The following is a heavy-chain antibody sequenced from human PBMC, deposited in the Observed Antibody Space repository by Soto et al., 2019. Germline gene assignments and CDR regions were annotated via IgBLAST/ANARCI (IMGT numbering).Heavy chain of an antibody. D-gene: IGHD6-19*01. V-gene: IGHV3-74*01. J-gene: IGHJ5*02. CDR1: GFTFSSYW. Sequence: PGGSLRLSCAASGFTFSSYWMHWVRQAPGKGLAWVSRINSDGSSTSYADSVKGRFTISRDNTKNTLYLQMNSLRAEDTAVYYFAGVSVGAYSKGWEIRFDPWGQGTLVTVSS. CDR2: INSDGSST. CDR3: AGVSVGAYSKGWEIRFDP.